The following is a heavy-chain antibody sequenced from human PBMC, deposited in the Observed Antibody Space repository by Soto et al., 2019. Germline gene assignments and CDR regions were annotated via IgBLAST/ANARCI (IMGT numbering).Heavy chain of an antibody. Sequence: QVQLQESGPGLVKPSQTLSLTCTVSGGSISSGGYYWSWIRQHPGKGLEWIGYIYYSGSTYYNPSLKGRVTISVDTSKNQFSLKLSSVTAADTAVYYCARHDYYDSSAAIDYWGQGTLVTVSS. V-gene: IGHV4-31*03. D-gene: IGHD3-22*01. CDR3: ARHDYYDSSAAIDY. J-gene: IGHJ4*02. CDR1: GGSISSGGYY. CDR2: IYYSGST.